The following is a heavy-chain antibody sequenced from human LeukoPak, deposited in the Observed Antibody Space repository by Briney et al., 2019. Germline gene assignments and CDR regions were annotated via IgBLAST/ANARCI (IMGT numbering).Heavy chain of an antibody. Sequence: SETLSLTCTVSGYSISSGYYWGWIREPPGKGLEWVGSIYHSGSTYYNPSLKSRVTISVDTSKNQFSLKLSSVTAADTAVYYCASMTMVLGVGLFDRNWFDPWGQGTLVTVSS. V-gene: IGHV4-38-2*02. J-gene: IGHJ5*02. CDR2: IYHSGST. D-gene: IGHD3-10*01. CDR1: GYSISSGYY. CDR3: ASMTMVLGVGLFDRNWFDP.